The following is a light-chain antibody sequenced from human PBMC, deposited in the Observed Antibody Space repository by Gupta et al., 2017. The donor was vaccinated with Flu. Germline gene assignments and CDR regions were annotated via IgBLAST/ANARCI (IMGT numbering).Light chain of an antibody. CDR1: QDINYY. CDR3: QQFHDLPPT. J-gene: IGKJ5*01. V-gene: IGKV1-33*01. CDR2: DTS. Sequence: SPSSLSASVGDRVTITCQASQDINYYVNRYQQKPRKAPTLLIYDTSKLETGVPSRFSGSGSGTDFTLTISSLQPEDIAAYYCQQFHDLPPTFGQGTRLEI.